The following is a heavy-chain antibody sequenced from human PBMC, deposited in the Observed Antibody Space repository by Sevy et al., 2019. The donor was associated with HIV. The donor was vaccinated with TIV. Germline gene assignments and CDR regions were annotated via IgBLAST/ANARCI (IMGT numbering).Heavy chain of an antibody. J-gene: IGHJ1*01. CDR1: GFTFNDYA. Sequence: GGYLRLSCAASGFTFNDYAMGWVRQAPGKGLNWVSSISGSGESIHYADSVKGRFTISRDNSKNALSLQMNSLTAEDTAIYYCAQETVDDFFQEWGQGTLVTVSS. CDR3: AQETVDDFFQE. V-gene: IGHV3-23*01. D-gene: IGHD2-21*02. CDR2: ISGSGESI.